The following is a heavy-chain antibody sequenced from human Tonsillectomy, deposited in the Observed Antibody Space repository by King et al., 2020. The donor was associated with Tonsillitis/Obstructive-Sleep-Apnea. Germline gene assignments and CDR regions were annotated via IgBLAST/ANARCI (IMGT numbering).Heavy chain of an antibody. V-gene: IGHV1-2*06. Sequence: QLVQSGAEVKKPGASVKVSCKASGYTFTGYYMHWVRQAPGQGLEWMGRINPNSGGTNYAQKFQGRVTMTRGTSISTAYMELSRLRSDDTAVYYCARDLSNRIYYYYYMDVWGKGTTVTVSS. CDR2: INPNSGGT. CDR3: ARDLSNRIYYYYYMDV. CDR1: GYTFTGYY. D-gene: IGHD1-14*01. J-gene: IGHJ6*03.